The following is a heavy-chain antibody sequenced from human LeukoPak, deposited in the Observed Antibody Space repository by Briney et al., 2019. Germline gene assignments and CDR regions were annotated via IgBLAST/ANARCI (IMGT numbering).Heavy chain of an antibody. CDR1: GFTLSTYS. CDR2: ISSSARYM. CDR3: ARGGVGLVIIPGWEYDYYGLDV. J-gene: IGHJ6*02. V-gene: IGHV3-21*01. Sequence: GGSLRLSCAASGFTLSTYSMNWVRQAAGKGLEWVSSISSSARYMYYADSVKGRFTISRDNAKNSLYLQMNSLRAEDTAEYYCARGGVGLVIIPGWEYDYYGLDVWGQGTTVTVSS. D-gene: IGHD3/OR15-3a*01.